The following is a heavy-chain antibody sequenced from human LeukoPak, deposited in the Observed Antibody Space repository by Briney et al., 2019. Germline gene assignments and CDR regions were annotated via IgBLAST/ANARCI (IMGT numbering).Heavy chain of an antibody. D-gene: IGHD6-19*01. CDR3: AKDRSSSGWSFDY. Sequence: RRSLRLACAASGFTFSSYGMHWVRQVQGKGLEWVGCIRYDGSNKYYADSVKGRFTISRDNSKNTLYLQMNSLRAEDTAVYYCAKDRSSSGWSFDYWGQGTLVTVSS. CDR2: IRYDGSNK. V-gene: IGHV3-30*02. J-gene: IGHJ4*02. CDR1: GFTFSSYG.